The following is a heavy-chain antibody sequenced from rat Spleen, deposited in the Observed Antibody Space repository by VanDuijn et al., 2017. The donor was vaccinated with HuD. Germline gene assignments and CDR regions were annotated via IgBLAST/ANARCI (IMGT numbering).Heavy chain of an antibody. D-gene: IGHD1-3*01. J-gene: IGHJ3*01. CDR2: ISSGGST. CDR3: TRESLPGFNSHWFFS. V-gene: IGHV2S12*01. CDR1: GFSLTTNG. Sequence: QVHLKESGPGLVQSSQTLSLTCTVFGFSLTTNGLSWVRQPPGEGLEWVAAISSGGSTSYNSALKSRLSISRDTSKSQVFLKMNSLQTEDTATYFCTRESLPGFNSHWFFSWGQGTLVTVSS.